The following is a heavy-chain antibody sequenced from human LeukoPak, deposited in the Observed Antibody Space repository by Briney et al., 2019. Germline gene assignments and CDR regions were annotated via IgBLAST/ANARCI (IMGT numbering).Heavy chain of an antibody. CDR1: GFTFSSYG. D-gene: IGHD2-2*01. V-gene: IGHV3-30*18. CDR2: ISYDGSNK. J-gene: IGHJ3*02. CDR3: AKDQDIVVVPAPDAFDI. Sequence: TGGSLRLSCAASGFTFSSYGMHWVRQAPGKGLGWVAVISYDGSNKYYADSVKGRFTISRDNSKNTLYLQMNSLRAEDTAVYYCAKDQDIVVVPAPDAFDIWGQGTMVTVSS.